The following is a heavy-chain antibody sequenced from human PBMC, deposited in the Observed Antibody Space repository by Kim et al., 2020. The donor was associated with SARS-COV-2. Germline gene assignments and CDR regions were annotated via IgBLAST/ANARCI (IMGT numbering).Heavy chain of an antibody. CDR2: T. CDR3: AKHSTASCFDY. J-gene: IGHJ4*02. D-gene: IGHD6-13*01. Sequence: TYYADSVRGRFTVSRDNSKNTLYLQMNSLRAEDTAVYYCAKHSTASCFDYWGQGTLVTVSS. V-gene: IGHV3-23*01.